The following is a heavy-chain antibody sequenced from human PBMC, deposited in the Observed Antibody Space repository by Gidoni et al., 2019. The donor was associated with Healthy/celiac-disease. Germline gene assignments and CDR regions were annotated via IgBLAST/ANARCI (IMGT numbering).Heavy chain of an antibody. CDR1: GYTFTSYG. CDR3: ARGLAYYYDSSSGGHFDY. CDR2: ISAYNGNT. D-gene: IGHD3-22*01. V-gene: IGHV1-18*01. Sequence: QVQLVQSGAEVKKPGASVKVSCKASGYTFTSYGISWVRQAPGQGLEWMGWISAYNGNTNYAQKLQGRVTMTTDTSTSTAYMELRSLRSDDTAVYYCARGLAYYYDSSSGGHFDYWGQGTLVTVSS. J-gene: IGHJ4*02.